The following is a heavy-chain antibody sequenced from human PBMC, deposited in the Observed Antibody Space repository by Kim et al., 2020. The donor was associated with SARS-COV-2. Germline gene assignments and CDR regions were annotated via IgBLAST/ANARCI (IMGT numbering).Heavy chain of an antibody. V-gene: IGHV4-59*01. Sequence: SEILSLTCTVSGGSISSYYWSWIRQPPGKGLEWIGYIYYSGSTNYNPSLKSRVTISVDTSKNQFSLKLSSVTAADTAVYYCARDYVDTAMVFSYGMDVWGQGTTVTVSS. CDR3: ARDYVDTAMVFSYGMDV. CDR2: IYYSGST. J-gene: IGHJ6*02. CDR1: GGSISSYY. D-gene: IGHD5-18*01.